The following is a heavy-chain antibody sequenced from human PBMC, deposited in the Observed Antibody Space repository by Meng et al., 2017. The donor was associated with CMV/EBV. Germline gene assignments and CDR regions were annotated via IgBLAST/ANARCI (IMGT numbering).Heavy chain of an antibody. CDR3: ARDPKLGYCSSTSCYHTPRYGMDV. Sequence: GESLKISCAASGFTVSSNYMSWVRQAPGKGLEWVSVIYSCGSTYYADSVKGRFTISRDNSKNTLYLQMNSLRAEDTAVYYCARDPKLGYCSSTSCYHTPRYGMDVWGQGTTVTVSS. D-gene: IGHD2-2*01. V-gene: IGHV3-66*03. CDR2: IYSCGST. CDR1: GFTVSSNY. J-gene: IGHJ6*02.